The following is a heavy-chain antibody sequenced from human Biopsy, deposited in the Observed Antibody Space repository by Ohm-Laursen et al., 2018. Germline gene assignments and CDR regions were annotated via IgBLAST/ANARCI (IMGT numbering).Heavy chain of an antibody. J-gene: IGHJ4*02. CDR2: FAPENGKT. D-gene: IGHD1-1*01. CDR1: GYTLTALS. Sequence: ASVKVSCKVSGYTLTALSMHWVRQAPGRGLEWMGGFAPENGKTIYAQKFQARVSLTEDTSTDTAYMELRSLRSEDTAVYYCAADINVWNVNYWGQGTRVTVSS. CDR3: AADINVWNVNY. V-gene: IGHV1-24*01.